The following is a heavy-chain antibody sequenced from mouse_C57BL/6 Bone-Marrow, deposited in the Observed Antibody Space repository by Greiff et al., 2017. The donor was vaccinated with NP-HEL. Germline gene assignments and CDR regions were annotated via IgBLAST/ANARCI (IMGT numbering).Heavy chain of an antibody. CDR2: IWGDGST. D-gene: IGHD1-1*01. Sequence: VQRVESGPGLVAPSQSLSITCTVSGFSLTSYGVSWVRQPPGKGLEWLGVIWGDGSTNYHSALISRLSISKDNSKSQVFLKLNSLQTDDTATYYCAKHFITTVVAPFAYWGQGTLVTVSA. CDR3: AKHFITTVVAPFAY. CDR1: GFSLTSYG. V-gene: IGHV2-3*01. J-gene: IGHJ3*01.